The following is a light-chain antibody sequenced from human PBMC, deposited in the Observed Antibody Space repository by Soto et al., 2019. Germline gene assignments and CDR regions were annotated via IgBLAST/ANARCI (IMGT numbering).Light chain of an antibody. CDR2: SNN. Sequence: QAVVTQPPSASGTPGQRVTISCSGSSSNIGTNTVNWYRQLPGTAPKLLIYSNNQRPSGVPDRFSGSKSGTSASLAISGLQSEDEADYYCAVWDDSLTGVVFGGGTKVTVL. J-gene: IGLJ2*01. CDR1: SSNIGTNT. V-gene: IGLV1-44*01. CDR3: AVWDDSLTGVV.